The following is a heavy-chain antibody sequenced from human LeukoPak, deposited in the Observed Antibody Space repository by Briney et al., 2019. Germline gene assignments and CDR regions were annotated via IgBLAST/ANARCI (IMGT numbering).Heavy chain of an antibody. J-gene: IGHJ5*02. CDR2: INAGNGNT. D-gene: IGHD6-13*01. CDR1: GYTFTSYA. Sequence: GASVKVSCKASGYTFTSYAMHWVRQAPGQRLEWMGWINAGNGNTKYSQKFQGRVTITRDTSASTAYMELSSLRSEDTAVYYCARDSERELYSSSWPNWFDPWAREPWSPSPQ. CDR3: ARDSERELYSSSWPNWFDP. V-gene: IGHV1-3*01.